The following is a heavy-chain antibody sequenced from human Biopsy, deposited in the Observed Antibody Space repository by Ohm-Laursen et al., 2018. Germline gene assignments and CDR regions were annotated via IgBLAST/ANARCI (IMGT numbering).Heavy chain of an antibody. V-gene: IGHV4-59*08. J-gene: IGHJ4*02. CDR3: ARQEFATSPLDY. CDR1: GGSISSDY. CDR2: IYYSGST. Sequence: GTLSLTCTVSGGSISSDYWSWIRQTPGKGLEWIGYIYYSGSTNYNPSLKSRVTISADRSKNQFSLKLTSVTAADTAMYYCARQEFATSPLDYWGQGSLVTVSS. D-gene: IGHD3-10*01.